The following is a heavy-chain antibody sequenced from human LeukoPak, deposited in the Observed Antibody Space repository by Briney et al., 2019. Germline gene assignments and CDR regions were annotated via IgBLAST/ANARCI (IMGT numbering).Heavy chain of an antibody. CDR3: ARGTTSFDY. CDR2: IYHSGST. D-gene: IGHD1-7*01. CDR1: GGSISSGGYS. V-gene: IGHV4-30-2*01. J-gene: IGHJ4*02. Sequence: SGTLSLTCAVSGGSISSGGYSWSWIRPPPGKGLEWIGCIYHSGSTYYNPSLKSRVTISVDRSKNQFSLKLGSVTAADTAVYYCARGTTSFDYWGQGTLVTVSS.